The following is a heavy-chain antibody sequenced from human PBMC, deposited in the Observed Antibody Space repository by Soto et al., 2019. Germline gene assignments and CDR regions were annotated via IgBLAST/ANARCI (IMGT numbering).Heavy chain of an antibody. V-gene: IGHV3-33*01. J-gene: IGHJ6*02. D-gene: IGHD3-10*01. CDR2: IWYDGSNK. Sequence: HPGGSLRLSCAASGFTFSSYGMYWVRQAPGKGLEWVAVIWYDGSNKYYADSVKGRFTISRDNSKNTLYLQMNSLRAEDTAVYYCAREKVRITITRRYDGRYDCGPGTTVTVSS. CDR3: AREKVRITITRRYDGRYD. CDR1: GFTFSSYG.